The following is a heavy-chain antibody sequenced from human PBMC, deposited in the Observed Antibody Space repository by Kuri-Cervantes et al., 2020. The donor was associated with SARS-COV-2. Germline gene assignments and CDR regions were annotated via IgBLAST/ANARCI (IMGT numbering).Heavy chain of an antibody. Sequence: SVKVSCKASGGTLSSFAISWVRQAPGQGLEGMGGIIPVFGTARYPQRFQGRVTMTTEESTTTAYMELSSLRSEDTAVYYCARWGVVTNSFDYWGQGTLVTVSS. J-gene: IGHJ4*02. CDR1: GGTLSSFA. V-gene: IGHV1-69*05. CDR2: IIPVFGTA. D-gene: IGHD2-21*02. CDR3: ARWGVVTNSFDY.